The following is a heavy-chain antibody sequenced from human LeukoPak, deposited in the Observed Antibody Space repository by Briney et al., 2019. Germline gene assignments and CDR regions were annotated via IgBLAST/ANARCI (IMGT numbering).Heavy chain of an antibody. D-gene: IGHD3-3*01. Sequence: ASVTVSCKASGYTFTSYGISWVRQAPGQGLEWMGWITTYNGNTNYIQKLQGRVTMTTDTSTSTAYMELRSLRSDDTAVYYCARGPYYDSWSGAGYWGQGTLVTVSS. CDR2: ITTYNGNT. CDR3: ARGPYYDSWSGAGY. J-gene: IGHJ4*02. V-gene: IGHV1-18*04. CDR1: GYTFTSYG.